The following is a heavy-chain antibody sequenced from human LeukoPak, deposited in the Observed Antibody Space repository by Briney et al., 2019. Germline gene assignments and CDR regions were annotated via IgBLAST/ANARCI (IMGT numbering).Heavy chain of an antibody. J-gene: IGHJ4*02. CDR3: ASWQYYYDSSGYYPFDY. D-gene: IGHD3-22*01. CDR2: INPNSGGT. CDR1: GYTFTGYY. Sequence: ASVKVSCKASGYTFTGYYMHWVRQAPGQGLEWMGWINPNSGGTNYAQKFQGRVTMTRDTSISTAYMELSRLRSDDTAVYYCASWQYYYDSSGYYPFDYWGQGTLFTVSS. V-gene: IGHV1-2*02.